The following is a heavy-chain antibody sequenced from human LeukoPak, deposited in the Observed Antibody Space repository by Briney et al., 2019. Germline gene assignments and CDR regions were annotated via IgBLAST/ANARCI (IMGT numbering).Heavy chain of an antibody. J-gene: IGHJ4*02. CDR1: GFTFSIYS. Sequence: GGSLRLSCAASGFTFSIYSMNWVAQAPGKRLEWVSYISSSSSYTNYADSVKGRFTISRDNAKNSLYLQMNSLRAEDTAVYYCARDAGNSNFYSWGQGTLVTVSS. D-gene: IGHD4-11*01. CDR3: ARDAGNSNFYS. V-gene: IGHV3-21*05. CDR2: ISSSSSYT.